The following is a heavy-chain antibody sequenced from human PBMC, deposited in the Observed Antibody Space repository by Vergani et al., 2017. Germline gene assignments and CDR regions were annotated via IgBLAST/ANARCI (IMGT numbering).Heavy chain of an antibody. V-gene: IGHV4-59*01. CDR2: IYYSGST. Sequence: QVQLQESGPGLVKPSETLSLTCTVSGGSISSYYWSWIRQPPGKGLEWIGYIYYSGSTNYNPSLKSRVTISVDTSKNQFSLKLSSVTAADTAVYYCAREARGGSYYRDYYFDYWGQGTLVTVSS. J-gene: IGHJ4*02. D-gene: IGHD1-26*01. CDR1: GGSISSYY. CDR3: AREARGGSYYRDYYFDY.